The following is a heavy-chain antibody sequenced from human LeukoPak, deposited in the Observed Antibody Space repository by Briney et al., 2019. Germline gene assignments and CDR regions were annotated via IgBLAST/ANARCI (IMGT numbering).Heavy chain of an antibody. J-gene: IGHJ4*02. CDR1: GGSIISHY. V-gene: IGHV4-59*11. D-gene: IGHD5-18*01. CDR2: IYNSGST. CDR3: ARGGYSYGYDDDFEY. Sequence: SETLSLTCTVSGGSIISHYWSWIRQPPGKALEWIGYIYNSGSTNYNPSFKSRVTISVDTSNNQFSLKLTSVTAADTAVYYCARGGYSYGYDDDFEYWGQGILVTVSS.